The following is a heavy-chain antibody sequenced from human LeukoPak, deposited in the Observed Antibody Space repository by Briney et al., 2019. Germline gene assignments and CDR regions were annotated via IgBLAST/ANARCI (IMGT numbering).Heavy chain of an antibody. J-gene: IGHJ6*04. D-gene: IGHD2/OR15-2a*01. CDR2: IYYSGST. CDR3: ARASRLYPRLYYYYGMDV. V-gene: IGHV4-30-4*01. CDR1: GGSISSGDYY. Sequence: SGTLSLTCTVSGGSISSGDYYWSWISQPPGKGLEWIGYIYYSGSTYYNPSLKSRVTISVDTSKNQFSLKLSSVTAADTAVYYCARASRLYPRLYYYYGMDVWGKGTTVTVSS.